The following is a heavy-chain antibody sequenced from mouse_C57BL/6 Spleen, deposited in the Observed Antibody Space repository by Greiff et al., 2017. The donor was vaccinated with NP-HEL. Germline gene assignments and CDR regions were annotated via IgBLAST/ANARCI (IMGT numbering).Heavy chain of an antibody. Sequence: QVQLQQPGAELVKPGASVKLSCKASGYTFTSYWMHWVKQRPGQGLEWIGMIHPNSGSTNYNEKCKSKATLTVDKSSSTDYMQLNSLTSEDSAVYYCARGQRNWFAYWGQGTLVTVSA. CDR2: IHPNSGST. CDR1: GYTFTSYW. V-gene: IGHV1-64*01. CDR3: ARGQRNWFAY. J-gene: IGHJ3*01.